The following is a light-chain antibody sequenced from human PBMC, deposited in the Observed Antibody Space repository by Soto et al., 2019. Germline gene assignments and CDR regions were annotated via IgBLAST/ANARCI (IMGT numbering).Light chain of an antibody. Sequence: QLVLTQSPSASASLGASVKVTCTLSSGHSSYAIAWHLQQPETGPRFLMNVNSDGSHTKGDGIPDRFSGSSSGAERYLTISSLQSEDEADYYCQTWGTGIYVLGTGTKVTVL. CDR3: QTWGTGIYV. J-gene: IGLJ1*01. V-gene: IGLV4-69*01. CDR1: SGHSSYA. CDR2: VNSDGSH.